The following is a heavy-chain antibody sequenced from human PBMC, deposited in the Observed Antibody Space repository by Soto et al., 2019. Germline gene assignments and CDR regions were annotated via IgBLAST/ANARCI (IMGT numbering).Heavy chain of an antibody. CDR1: GGTFSSYT. Sequence: SVKVSCKASGGTFSSYTISWVRQAPGQGLEWMGRIIPILGIANYAQKFQGRVTITADKSTSTAYMELSSLRSEDTAVYYCARDGSVAGTFNNAGLYYFDYWGQGTLVTVSS. CDR3: ARDGSVAGTFNNAGLYYFDY. D-gene: IGHD6-19*01. CDR2: IIPILGIA. V-gene: IGHV1-69*04. J-gene: IGHJ4*02.